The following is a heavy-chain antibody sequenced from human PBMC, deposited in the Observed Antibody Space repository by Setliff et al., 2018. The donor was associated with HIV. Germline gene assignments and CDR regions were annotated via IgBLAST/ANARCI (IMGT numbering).Heavy chain of an antibody. CDR3: ARHGTWNSQRFHFDY. CDR1: SGPISNGGFY. V-gene: IGHV4-61*05. J-gene: IGHJ4*02. D-gene: IGHD1-7*01. Sequence: PSETLSLTCTVSSGPISNGGFYWSWIRHHPGKGLEWIGSIYSTDTTNHNPSLESRVTISVDKSKNQFSLKLNSVTAADTAVYYCARHGTWNSQRFHFDYWGQGTPVTVSS. CDR2: IYSTDTT.